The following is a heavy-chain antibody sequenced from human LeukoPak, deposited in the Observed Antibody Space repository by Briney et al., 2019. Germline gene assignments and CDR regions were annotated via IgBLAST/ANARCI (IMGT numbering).Heavy chain of an antibody. J-gene: IGHJ4*02. CDR2: IYYSGST. V-gene: IGHV4-30-4*08. CDR1: GGSISSGDYY. CDR3: ARVSGRYYDGYYFDY. D-gene: IGHD3-10*01. Sequence: SETLSLTCTVSGGSISSGDYYWSWIRQPPGKGLEWIGYIYYSGSTYYNPSLKSRVTISVDTSKNQFSLKLSSVTAADTAVYYCARVSGRYYDGYYFDYWGQGTLVTVSS.